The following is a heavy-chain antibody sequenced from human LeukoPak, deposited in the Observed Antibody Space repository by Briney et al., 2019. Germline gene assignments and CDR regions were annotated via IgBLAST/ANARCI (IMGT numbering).Heavy chain of an antibody. Sequence: GGSMRLSCAASGLAFSACKMHWVRQAPRKGLVWVSRISTDGYTTDYADFVQGRFTASRDNSKSTLCLQMNSLRAEDTAVYYCAKQLGYCSDGSCYFPYWGQGTLVTVSS. V-gene: IGHV3-74*01. J-gene: IGHJ4*02. D-gene: IGHD2-15*01. CDR2: ISTDGYTT. CDR1: GLAFSACK. CDR3: AKQLGYCSDGSCYFPY.